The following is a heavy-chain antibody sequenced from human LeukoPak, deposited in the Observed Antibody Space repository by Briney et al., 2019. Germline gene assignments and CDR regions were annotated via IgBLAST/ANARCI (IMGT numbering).Heavy chain of an antibody. J-gene: IGHJ4*02. CDR2: ISSSSSYI. CDR3: ARDPGRTR. V-gene: IGHV3-21*01. D-gene: IGHD2-15*01. CDR1: GFTVSSNY. Sequence: GGSLRLSCAASGFTVSSNYMNWVRQAPGKGLEWVSSISSSSSYIYYADSVKGRFTISRDNAKNSLYLQMNSLRAEDTAVYYCARDPGRTRWGQGTLVTVSS.